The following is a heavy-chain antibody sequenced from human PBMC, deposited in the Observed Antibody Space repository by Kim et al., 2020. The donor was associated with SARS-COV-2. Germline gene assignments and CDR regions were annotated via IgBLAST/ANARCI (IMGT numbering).Heavy chain of an antibody. CDR2: ITGPGDRT. CDR1: GFTFSSDA. J-gene: IGHJ4*02. Sequence: GGSLRLSCAASGFTFSSDALSWVRQAPGKGLEWVSGITGPGDRTYYADSVQGRFTISRDNSKNTLFLQTSSLRAEDTAVYYCAKRHIGNSGPFDYWGQGTLVTVSS. CDR3: AKRHIGNSGPFDY. D-gene: IGHD2-21*01. V-gene: IGHV3-23*01.